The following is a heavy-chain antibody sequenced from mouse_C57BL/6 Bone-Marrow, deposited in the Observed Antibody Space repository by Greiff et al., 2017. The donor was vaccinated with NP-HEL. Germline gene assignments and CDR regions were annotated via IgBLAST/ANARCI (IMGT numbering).Heavy chain of an antibody. CDR1: GFTFSDYY. CDR2: INYDGSST. CDR3: AREGGLRRRTYAMDY. D-gene: IGHD2-4*01. J-gene: IGHJ4*01. Sequence: EVQLVESEGGLVQPGSSMKLSCTASGFTFSDYYMAWVRQVPEKGLEWVANINYDGSSTYYLDSLKSRFIISRDNAKNILYLQMSSLKSDDTATYYCAREGGLRRRTYAMDYWGQGTSVTVSS. V-gene: IGHV5-16*01.